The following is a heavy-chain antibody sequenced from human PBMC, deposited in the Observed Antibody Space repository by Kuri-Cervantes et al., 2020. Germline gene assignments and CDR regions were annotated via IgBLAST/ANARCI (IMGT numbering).Heavy chain of an antibody. CDR3: ARGRRRSEYLDYFDY. CDR1: GFTFNSYG. CDR2: ISYDGSNK. Sequence: GGSLRLSCAASGFTFNSYGMHWVRQAPGKGLEWVAVISYDGSNKYYADSVKGRFTISRDNSKNSLYLQMNSLRAEDTAVYYCARGRRRSEYLDYFDYWGQGTLVTVSS. D-gene: IGHD1-14*01. V-gene: IGHV3-30*03. J-gene: IGHJ4*02.